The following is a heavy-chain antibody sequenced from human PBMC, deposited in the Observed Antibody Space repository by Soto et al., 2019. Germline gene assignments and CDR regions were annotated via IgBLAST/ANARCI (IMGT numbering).Heavy chain of an antibody. CDR3: AKDTDIVVVVAAYDY. J-gene: IGHJ4*02. Sequence: EVQLLESGGGLVQPGGSLRLSCAASGFTFSSYAMSWVRQAPGKGLEWVSAISGSGGSTYYADSVKGRFTISRDNSKNTLFPQMNSLRAEDTAIYYCAKDTDIVVVVAAYDYWGQGTLVTVSS. CDR1: GFTFSSYA. CDR2: ISGSGGST. V-gene: IGHV3-23*01. D-gene: IGHD2-15*01.